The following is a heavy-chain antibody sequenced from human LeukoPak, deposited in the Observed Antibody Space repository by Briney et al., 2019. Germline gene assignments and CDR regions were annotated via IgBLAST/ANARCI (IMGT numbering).Heavy chain of an antibody. J-gene: IGHJ5*02. D-gene: IGHD2-2*01. Sequence: SETLSLTCTVSGGSISSSSYYWGWIRQPPGKGLEWIGYIYYSGSTNYNPSLKSQVTISADTSKNQFSLKLSSVTAADTAVYYCARGSPIVVVPAANWFDPWGQGTLVTVSS. CDR2: IYYSGST. CDR1: GGSISSSSYY. V-gene: IGHV4-61*05. CDR3: ARGSPIVVVPAANWFDP.